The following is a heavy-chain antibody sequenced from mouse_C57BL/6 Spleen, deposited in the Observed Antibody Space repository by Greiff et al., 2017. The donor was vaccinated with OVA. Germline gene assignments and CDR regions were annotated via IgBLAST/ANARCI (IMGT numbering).Heavy chain of an antibody. CDR1: GFTFSDYG. CDR2: ISSGSSTI. J-gene: IGHJ2*01. D-gene: IGHD2-4*01. V-gene: IGHV5-17*01. Sequence: EVQRVESGGGLVKPGGSLKLSCAASGFTFSDYGMHWVRQAPEKGLEWVAYISSGSSTIYYADTVKGRFTISRDNAKNTLFLQMTSLRSEDTAMYYCARDDYDGDYYFDYWGQGTTLTVSS. CDR3: ARDDYDGDYYFDY.